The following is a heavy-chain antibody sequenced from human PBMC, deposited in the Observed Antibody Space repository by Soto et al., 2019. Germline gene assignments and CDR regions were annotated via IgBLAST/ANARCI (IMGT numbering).Heavy chain of an antibody. J-gene: IGHJ5*02. D-gene: IGHD2-2*01. CDR2: VSHDGNNE. CDR3: VRDQCRTTRCYPGYFDP. V-gene: IGHV3-33*08. CDR1: GFTFSNYG. Sequence: QVQLVESGGGVVQPGRSLRLSCKGTGFTFSNYGIHWVRQAPGKGLEWVGSVSHDGNNEFYADSLKGRITISRDNSKNTVSLLISSLRVEDSAVYYCVRDQCRTTRCYPGYFDPWGQGTQVTVSS.